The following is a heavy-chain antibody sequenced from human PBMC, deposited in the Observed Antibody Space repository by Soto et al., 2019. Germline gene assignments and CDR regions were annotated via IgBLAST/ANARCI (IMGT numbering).Heavy chain of an antibody. CDR3: ARDKSRPSLGIGGGWYFDL. CDR2: IWYDGSNK. V-gene: IGHV3-33*01. D-gene: IGHD7-27*01. CDR1: GFTFSSYG. Sequence: GGSLRLSCAASGFTFSSYGMHWVRQAPGKGLEWVAVIWYDGSNKYYADSVKGRFTISRDNSKNTLYLQMNSLRAEDTAVYYCARDKSRPSLGIGGGWYFDLWGRGTLVTVSS. J-gene: IGHJ2*01.